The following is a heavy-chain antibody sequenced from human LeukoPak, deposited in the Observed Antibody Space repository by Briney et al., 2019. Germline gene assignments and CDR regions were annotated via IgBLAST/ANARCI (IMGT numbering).Heavy chain of an antibody. V-gene: IGHV3-7*05. J-gene: IGHJ4*02. Sequence: GGSLRLSCAASGFTFSTFWTRWVRQAPGRGLEWMASIKQDGSETYYVDSVKGRFTISRDNAKYSLYLQMNSLGAEDTAVYYCVRGGWWYEYWGQGTLVTVSS. CDR2: IKQDGSET. CDR1: GFTFSTFW. D-gene: IGHD2-15*01. CDR3: VRGGWWYEY.